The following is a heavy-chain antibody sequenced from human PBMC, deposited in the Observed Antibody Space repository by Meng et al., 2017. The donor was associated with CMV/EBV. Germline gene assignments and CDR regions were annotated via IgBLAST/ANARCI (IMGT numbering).Heavy chain of an antibody. CDR1: GFTFDDYA. J-gene: IGHJ5*02. D-gene: IGHD6-6*01. CDR3: AKAAARSWFDP. Sequence: SLMISCAASGFTFDDYAMHWVRQAPGKGLEWVSGISWNSGSIGYADSVKGRFTISRDNAKNSLYLQMNSLRAEDTALYYCAKAAARSWFDPWGQGTLVTVSS. V-gene: IGHV3-9*01. CDR2: ISWNSGSI.